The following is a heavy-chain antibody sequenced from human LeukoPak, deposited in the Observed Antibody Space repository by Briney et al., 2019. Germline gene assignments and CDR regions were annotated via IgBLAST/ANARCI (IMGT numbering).Heavy chain of an antibody. CDR3: ARGVEYGYGYAIDY. V-gene: IGHV3-74*01. CDR1: GFSFSGYW. D-gene: IGHD5-18*01. J-gene: IGHJ4*02. CDR2: INSDETRI. Sequence: GGSLRLSCVGSGFSFSGYWMHWVRQVPGKGLVWVSRINSDETRINYADSVKGRFTISRDNAKNTLYLQMDSLRAEDTAVYYCARGVEYGYGYAIDYWGQGTLVTVSS.